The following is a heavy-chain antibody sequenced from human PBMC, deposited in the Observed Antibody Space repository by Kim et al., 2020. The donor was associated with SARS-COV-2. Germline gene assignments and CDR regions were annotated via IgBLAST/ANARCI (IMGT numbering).Heavy chain of an antibody. D-gene: IGHD3-22*01. Sequence: GGSLRLSCAASGFTFSSYWMHWVRQAPGKGLVWVSRINSDGSSTSYADSVKGRFTISRDNAKNTLYLQMNSLRAEDTAVYYCARDPPADYYDSSGFLDYWGQGTLFTVSS. CDR1: GFTFSSYW. CDR2: INSDGSST. J-gene: IGHJ4*02. CDR3: ARDPPADYYDSSGFLDY. V-gene: IGHV3-74*01.